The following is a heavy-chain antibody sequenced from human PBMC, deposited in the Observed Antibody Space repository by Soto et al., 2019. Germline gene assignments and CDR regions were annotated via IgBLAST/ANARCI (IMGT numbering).Heavy chain of an antibody. CDR2: IWYDGSNK. Sequence: PGGSLRLSCAASGFTFSSYGMHWVRQAPGKGLEWVAVIWYDGSNKYYADSVKGRFTISRDNSKNTLYLQMNSLRAEDTAVYYCARGMVGIAVAVSAFDIWGQGTMVTVS. J-gene: IGHJ3*02. CDR3: ARGMVGIAVAVSAFDI. D-gene: IGHD6-19*01. V-gene: IGHV3-33*01. CDR1: GFTFSSYG.